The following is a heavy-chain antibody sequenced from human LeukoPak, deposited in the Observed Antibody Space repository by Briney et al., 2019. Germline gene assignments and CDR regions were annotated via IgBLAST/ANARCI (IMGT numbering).Heavy chain of an antibody. J-gene: IGHJ4*02. Sequence: ASVKVSCKASGYTFTNHAMHWVRQAPGQGLEWMGWIDAANGNTKYSQKFQGRVTITADESTSTAYMELSSLRSEDTAVYYCARRKPQYNWNYFDYWGQGTLVTVSS. V-gene: IGHV1-3*01. CDR1: GYTFTNHA. D-gene: IGHD1-20*01. CDR2: IDAANGNT. CDR3: ARRKPQYNWNYFDY.